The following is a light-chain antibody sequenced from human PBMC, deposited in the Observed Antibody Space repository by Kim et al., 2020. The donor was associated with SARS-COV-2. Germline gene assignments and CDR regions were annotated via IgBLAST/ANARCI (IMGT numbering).Light chain of an antibody. Sequence: SPGVRATLSCRASQSVSDSNLAWYQQKPGRAPRLLIYGASTRATGIPDRFGDSGSGTEFTLTISRLEPEDFAMYYCQQYGYSPWTFGQGTKVDIK. CDR1: QSVSDSN. V-gene: IGKV3-20*01. CDR2: GAS. J-gene: IGKJ1*01. CDR3: QQYGYSPWT.